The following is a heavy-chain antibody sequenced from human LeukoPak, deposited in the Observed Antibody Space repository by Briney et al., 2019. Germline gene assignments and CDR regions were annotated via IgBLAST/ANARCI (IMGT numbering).Heavy chain of an antibody. CDR1: GYTLTELS. D-gene: IGHD6-19*01. CDR2: INPSGGST. V-gene: IGHV1-46*01. CDR3: ARHTYSSGWYFDY. Sequence: ASVKVSCKVSGYTLTELSVHWVRQAPGQGLEWMGIINPSGGSTSYAQKFQGRVTMTRDMSTSTVYMELSSLRSEDTAVYYCARHTYSSGWYFDYWGQGTLVTVSS. J-gene: IGHJ4*02.